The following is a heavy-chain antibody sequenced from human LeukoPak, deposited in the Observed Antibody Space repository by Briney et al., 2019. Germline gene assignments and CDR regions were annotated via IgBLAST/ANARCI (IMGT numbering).Heavy chain of an antibody. CDR2: INSIGSHI. V-gene: IGHV3-21*04. CDR1: GFTFSSSA. CDR3: AKGAEMVRGVIKPTQFDY. Sequence: GGSLRLSCASSGFTFSSSAMNWVRQAPGKGLEGVSSINSIGSHIYYAGSVRGRFTISRDNAKHSLYLQMNSLRAEDAAVYYCAKGAEMVRGVIKPTQFDYWGQGTLVTVSS. D-gene: IGHD3-10*01. J-gene: IGHJ4*02.